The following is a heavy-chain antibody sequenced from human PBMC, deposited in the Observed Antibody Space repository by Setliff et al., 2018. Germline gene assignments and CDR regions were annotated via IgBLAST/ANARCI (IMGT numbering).Heavy chain of an antibody. V-gene: IGHV4-39*02. CDR1: GGSISSGSHY. D-gene: IGHD6-13*01. Sequence: PSETLSLTCSASGGSISSGSHYWAWIRQPPGKRLEWIGSVYYIGTTHYNPSLKSRVTISVDPSKNQFSLKMSSVTAADTAVYYCAREFTVDSREAGCFNYWGHGTLVTVSS. J-gene: IGHJ4*01. CDR3: AREFTVDSREAGCFNY. CDR2: VYYIGTT.